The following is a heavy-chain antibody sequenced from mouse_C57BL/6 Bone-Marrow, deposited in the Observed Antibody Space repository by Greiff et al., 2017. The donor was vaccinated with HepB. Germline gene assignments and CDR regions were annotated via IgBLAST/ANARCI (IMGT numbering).Heavy chain of an antibody. Sequence: EVMLVESGGGLVQPGGSLKLSCAASGFTFSDYYMYWVRQTPEKRLEWVAYISNGGGSTYYPDTVKGRFTISRDNAKNTLYLQMSRLKSEDTAMYYCASITTVVADWYFDVWGTGTTVTVSS. V-gene: IGHV5-12*01. D-gene: IGHD1-1*01. J-gene: IGHJ1*03. CDR2: ISNGGGST. CDR3: ASITTVVADWYFDV. CDR1: GFTFSDYY.